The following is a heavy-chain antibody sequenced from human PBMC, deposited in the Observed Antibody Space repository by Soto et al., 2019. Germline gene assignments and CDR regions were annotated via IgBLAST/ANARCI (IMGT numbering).Heavy chain of an antibody. D-gene: IGHD3-22*01. J-gene: IGHJ1*01. CDR2: FDPEDGET. CDR3: ATDPNYYDSG. V-gene: IGHV1-24*01. Sequence: ASVKVSCKASGYSFTGNSMHWVRQAPGKGLEWLGGFDPEDGETIYAQKFQGRVTMTEDTSTDTAYMELSSLRSEDTAVYYCATDPNYYDSGWGQGPWSPSPQ. CDR1: GYSFTGNS.